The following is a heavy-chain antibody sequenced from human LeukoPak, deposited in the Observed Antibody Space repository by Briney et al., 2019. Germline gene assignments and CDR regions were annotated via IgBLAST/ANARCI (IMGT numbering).Heavy chain of an antibody. CDR2: IKPDGREQ. CDR1: GFTFGSDW. CDR3: ARDAFSYGNY. D-gene: IGHD5-18*01. J-gene: IGHJ4*02. Sequence: GGSLRLSCAVSGFTFGSDWMTWVRQAPGKGLEWVANIKPDGREQYYIDSVKGRFTISRDNAKNSLFLQMNSLRVEDTAVYYCARDAFSYGNYWGQGTLVTVSS. V-gene: IGHV3-7*01.